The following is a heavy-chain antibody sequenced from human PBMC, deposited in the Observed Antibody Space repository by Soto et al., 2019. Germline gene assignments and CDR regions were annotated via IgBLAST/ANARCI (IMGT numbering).Heavy chain of an antibody. Sequence: ESGGGLVKPGGSLRLSCAASGFILSDYMAWIRQAPGKGLEWVSYISYSGHIIHYADSVKGRFTISRDNVKNSLFLQMNSLRAEDTAVYYCARDYSNLGFDPWGPGTLVTVSS. CDR1: GFILSDY. D-gene: IGHD4-4*01. V-gene: IGHV3-11*01. J-gene: IGHJ5*02. CDR3: ARDYSNLGFDP. CDR2: ISYSGHII.